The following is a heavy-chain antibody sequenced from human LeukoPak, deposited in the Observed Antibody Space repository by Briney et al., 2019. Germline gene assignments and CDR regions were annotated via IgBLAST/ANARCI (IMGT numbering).Heavy chain of an antibody. CDR1: GYSISSGYY. V-gene: IGHV4-38-2*02. D-gene: IGHD3-22*01. J-gene: IGHJ4*02. CDR2: IYHSGRT. CDR3: ARVGNYDSSGYYYGKGYYFDY. Sequence: SETLSLTCTVSGYSISSGYYWGWLRPPPGKGREWIGSIYHSGRTYYNPSLKSRVTISVDTSKNQFSLKLSSVTAADTAVYYCARVGNYDSSGYYYGKGYYFDYWGQGTLVTVSS.